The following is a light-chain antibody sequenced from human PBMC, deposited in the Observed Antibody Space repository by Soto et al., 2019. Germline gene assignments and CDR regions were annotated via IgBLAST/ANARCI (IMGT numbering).Light chain of an antibody. CDR3: QQYDGAPLT. V-gene: IGKV3-20*01. J-gene: IGKJ3*01. CDR2: GAS. CDR1: QSVSSNY. Sequence: ELVLTQSPGTLSLSPGARATLSCRASQSVSSNYLAWYQQIHGQAPRLLIYGASTRATGIPARFSASGSGTEFVLTINRLEPEDCAVYDGQQYDGAPLTFGPGTKVDI.